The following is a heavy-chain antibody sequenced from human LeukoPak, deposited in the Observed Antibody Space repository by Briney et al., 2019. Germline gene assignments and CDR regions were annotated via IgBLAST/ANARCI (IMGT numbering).Heavy chain of an antibody. CDR2: IYYSGST. V-gene: IGHV4-38-2*02. Sequence: SETLSLTCTVSGYSISSGYYWGWIRQPPGKGLEWIGSIYYSGSTYYNPSLKSRVTISVDTSKNQFSLKLSSVTAADTAVYYCARVGSNRLLCSSTSCYGFAFDIWGQGTMVTVSS. CDR3: ARVGSNRLLCSSTSCYGFAFDI. D-gene: IGHD2-2*01. CDR1: GYSISSGYY. J-gene: IGHJ3*02.